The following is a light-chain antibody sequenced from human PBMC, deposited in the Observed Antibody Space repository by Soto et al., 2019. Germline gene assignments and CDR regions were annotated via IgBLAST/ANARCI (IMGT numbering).Light chain of an antibody. CDR3: AAWDDSLNVVL. V-gene: IGLV1-36*01. CDR2: FDD. Sequence: QSVLTQPPSVSEAPRQRVSISCSGNTSNVGNNAVNWYQQLPGKTPKLLIYFDDLVPSGASDRFSGSKSGTSASLAISGLQSDDEADYYCAAWDDSLNVVLFGGGTKLTVL. CDR1: TSNVGNNA. J-gene: IGLJ2*01.